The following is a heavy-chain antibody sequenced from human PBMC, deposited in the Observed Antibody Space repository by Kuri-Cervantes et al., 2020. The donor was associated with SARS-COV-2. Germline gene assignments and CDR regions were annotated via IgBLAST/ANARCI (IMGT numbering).Heavy chain of an antibody. CDR2: ISSSGSTI. J-gene: IGHJ6*02. Sequence: GGSLRLSCAASGFTFSSYEMNWVRQAPGKGLEWVSYISSSGSTIYYADSVKGRFTISRDNAKNSLYLQTNSLRAEDTAVYYCARDSSRITIFGVVTRYGMDVWGQGTTVTVSS. CDR3: ARDSSRITIFGVVTRYGMDV. D-gene: IGHD3-3*01. CDR1: GFTFSSYE. V-gene: IGHV3-48*03.